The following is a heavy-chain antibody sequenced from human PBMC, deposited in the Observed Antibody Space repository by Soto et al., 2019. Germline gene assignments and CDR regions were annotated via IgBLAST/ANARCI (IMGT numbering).Heavy chain of an antibody. CDR1: GGTFSSYA. CDR3: ARAPGVLDGMDV. CDR2: IIPIFGTA. Sequence: SVKVSCKASGGTFSSYAISWVRQAPGQGLEWMGGIIPIFGTANYAQKFQGRVTTTADKSTSTAYMELSSLRSEDTAVYYCARAPGVLDGMDVWGQGTTVTVSS. V-gene: IGHV1-69*06. D-gene: IGHD2-15*01. J-gene: IGHJ6*02.